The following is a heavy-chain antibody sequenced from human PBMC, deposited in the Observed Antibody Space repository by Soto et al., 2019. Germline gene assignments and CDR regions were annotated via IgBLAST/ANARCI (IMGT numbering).Heavy chain of an antibody. D-gene: IGHD3-10*01. J-gene: IGHJ3*02. V-gene: IGHV3-23*01. CDR2: ISGSGGST. CDR3: AKDRGIVWFVGVYAFDI. Sequence: GSLRLSCAASGFTFSSYAMSWVRQAPGKGLEWVSAISGSGGSTYYADSVKGRFTISRDNSKNTLYLQMNSLRAEDTAVYYCAKDRGIVWFVGVYAFDIWGQGTMVTVSS. CDR1: GFTFSSYA.